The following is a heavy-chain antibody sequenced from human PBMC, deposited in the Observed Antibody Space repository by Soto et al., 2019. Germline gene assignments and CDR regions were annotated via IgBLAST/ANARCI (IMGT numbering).Heavy chain of an antibody. J-gene: IGHJ3*02. CDR1: GFTFSNYG. V-gene: IGHV3-33*01. CDR3: VRERAPFDAFDI. Sequence: GGSLRLSCGASGFTFSNYGMHWVRQAPGEGLEWVAVIWSDGNNRFYADSVRGRFTFSRDNSKNTLSLQMDSLRAEDTALYYCVRERAPFDAFDIWGQGTMVTVSS. CDR2: IWSDGNNR.